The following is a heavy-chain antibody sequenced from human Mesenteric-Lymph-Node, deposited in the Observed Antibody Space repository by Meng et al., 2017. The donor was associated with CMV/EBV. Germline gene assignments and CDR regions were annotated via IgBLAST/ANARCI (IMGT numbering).Heavy chain of an antibody. CDR2: IGTAGDT. V-gene: IGHV3-13*03. CDR3: AKGSPYYDFWSGYYTGSEDFDY. CDR1: GFTFSSYD. Sequence: GESLKISCAACGFTFSSYDMHWVRQATGKGLEWVSAIGTAGDTYYPGSVKGQFTISRENAKNSLYLQMNSLRAEDTAVYYCAKGSPYYDFWSGYYTGSEDFDYWGQGTLVTVSS. D-gene: IGHD3-3*01. J-gene: IGHJ4*02.